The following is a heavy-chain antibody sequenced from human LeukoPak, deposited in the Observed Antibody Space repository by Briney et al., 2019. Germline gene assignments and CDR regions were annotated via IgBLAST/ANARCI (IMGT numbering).Heavy chain of an antibody. Sequence: ASVKVSCKASGYTFTGYYMHWVRQAPGQGLEWMGWINPNSGGTSYAQKFQGRVTMTRDTSISTAYMELSRLRSDDTAVYYCANRYYDSSGYYDYWGQGTLVTVSS. CDR1: GYTFTGYY. D-gene: IGHD3-22*01. V-gene: IGHV1-2*02. CDR2: INPNSGGT. CDR3: ANRYYDSSGYYDY. J-gene: IGHJ4*02.